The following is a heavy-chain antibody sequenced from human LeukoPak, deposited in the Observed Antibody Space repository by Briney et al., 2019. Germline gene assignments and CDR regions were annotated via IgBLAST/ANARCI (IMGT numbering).Heavy chain of an antibody. V-gene: IGHV3-48*01. CDR1: GFSFSDYS. CDR2: ISGSSSII. CDR3: ARWAQERHFDY. D-gene: IGHD1-26*01. J-gene: IGHJ4*02. Sequence: GGSLRLSCAASGFSFSDYSMTWVRQAPGKGLEWISLISGSSSIIYYADSVEGRFTISRDNARDSLYLQMNSLRAEDTAYYYCARWAQERHFDYWGQGTLVTVSS.